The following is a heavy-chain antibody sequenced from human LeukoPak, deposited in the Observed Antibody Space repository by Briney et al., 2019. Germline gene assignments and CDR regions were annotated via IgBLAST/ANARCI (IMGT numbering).Heavy chain of an antibody. V-gene: IGHV1-2*02. Sequence: ASVKVSCKASGYTFTGYYMHWVRQAPGQGLEWMGWINPNSGGTNYAQKFQGRVTMTRDTSISTAYMELSRLRSDDTAVYYCARADSYSSEDWFDPWGQGTLVTVSS. CDR3: ARADSYSSEDWFDP. D-gene: IGHD6-19*01. CDR1: GYTFTGYY. CDR2: INPNSGGT. J-gene: IGHJ5*02.